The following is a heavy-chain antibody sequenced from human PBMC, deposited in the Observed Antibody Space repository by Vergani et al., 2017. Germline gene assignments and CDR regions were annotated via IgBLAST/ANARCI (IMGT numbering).Heavy chain of an antibody. Sequence: QLQLQESGSGLVKPSQTLSLTCAVSGGSISSGGYSWSWIRQPPGKGLEWIGYFYHSGSTYYNPSLRSRVTISVDRSKNQFSLKLSSVTAADTAVYYCARFVVAADYFDYWGQGTLVTVSS. CDR3: ARFVVAADYFDY. CDR1: GGSISSGGYS. D-gene: IGHD2-15*01. CDR2: FYHSGST. J-gene: IGHJ4*02. V-gene: IGHV4-30-2*01.